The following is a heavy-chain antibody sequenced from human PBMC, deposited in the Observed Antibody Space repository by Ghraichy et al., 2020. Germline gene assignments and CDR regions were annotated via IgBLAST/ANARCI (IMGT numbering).Heavy chain of an antibody. CDR3: ASPGANSGSSFDY. J-gene: IGHJ4*02. V-gene: IGHV1-8*01. Sequence: VKVSCKASAYTFMNYDINWVRQATGQGLEWMGWMSPDSGNTGYEQKFQGRVTMTRNTSISTAYMELSSLRSEDTAVYYCASPGANSGSSFDYWGQGTLVTVSS. CDR2: MSPDSGNT. CDR1: AYTFMNYD. D-gene: IGHD1-26*01.